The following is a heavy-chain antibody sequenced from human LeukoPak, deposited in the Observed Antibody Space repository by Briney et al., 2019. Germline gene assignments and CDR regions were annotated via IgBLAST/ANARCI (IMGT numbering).Heavy chain of an antibody. CDR1: GFTFDDYA. D-gene: IGHD2-15*01. CDR2: ISWNSGSI. V-gene: IGHV3-9*01. J-gene: IGHJ4*02. Sequence: GGSLRLSCAASGFTFDDYAMHWVRQAPGKGLEWVSGISWNSGSIGYADSVKGRFTISRDNAKNSLYLQMNSLRAEDTAVYYCARCSGGSCYGWGQGTLVTVSS. CDR3: ARCSGGSCYG.